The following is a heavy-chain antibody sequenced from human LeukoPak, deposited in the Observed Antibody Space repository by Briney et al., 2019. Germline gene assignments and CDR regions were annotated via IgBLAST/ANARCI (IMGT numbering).Heavy chain of an antibody. CDR2: IKQDGSEN. V-gene: IGHV3-7*01. J-gene: IGHJ5*02. CDR3: ARKLYCYDSSDSGWFDP. Sequence: GGSLRLSCAASGFSISNYWMSWVRQAPGKGLEWVATIKQDGSENFYVDSVKGRFTISRDNAKNSLYLQMNSLRAEDTAVYHCARKLYCYDSSDSGWFDPWGQGILVNVSS. D-gene: IGHD3-22*01. CDR1: GFSISNYW.